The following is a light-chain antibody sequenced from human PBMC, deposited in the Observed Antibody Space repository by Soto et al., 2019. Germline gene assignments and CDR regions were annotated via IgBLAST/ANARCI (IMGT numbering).Light chain of an antibody. CDR1: SSNIGSNT. CDR2: SNN. CDR3: AAWDDSLNGRYV. V-gene: IGLV1-44*01. Sequence: QSVLTQPPSASGTPGQRVTISCSGSSSNIGSNTVNWYQQLPGTAPNLLIYSNNQRPSGVPDRFSGSKSGTSASLSISGLQSEDEADYYCAAWDDSLNGRYVFGTGTKLTVL. J-gene: IGLJ1*01.